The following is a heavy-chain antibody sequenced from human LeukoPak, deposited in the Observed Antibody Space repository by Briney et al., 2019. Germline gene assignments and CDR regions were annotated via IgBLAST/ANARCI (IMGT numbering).Heavy chain of an antibody. J-gene: IGHJ4*02. CDR2: VNRDGSEK. CDR3: TRTPDGPDY. CDR1: GFTFSNYW. V-gene: IGHV3-7*03. D-gene: IGHD5-24*01. Sequence: GGSLRLSCAASGFTFSNYWMTWFRQAPGKGLEWVANVNRDGSEKYYVDSLKGRFTISRDNAKNSLYLQMNSLRAKDTAVYYCTRTPDGPDYWGQGTLVTVSS.